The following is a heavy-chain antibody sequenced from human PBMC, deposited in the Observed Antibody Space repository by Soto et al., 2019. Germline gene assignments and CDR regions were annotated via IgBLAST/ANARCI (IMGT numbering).Heavy chain of an antibody. CDR2: IYYSGST. V-gene: IGHV4-61*01. D-gene: IGHD3-22*01. J-gene: IGHJ4*02. CDR1: GGSVSSGSYY. CDR3: ARVGNYYDSRGYRPFDY. Sequence: QVQLQESGPGLVKPSETLSLTCTVSGGSVSSGSYYWSWIRQPPGKGLEWIGYIYYSGSTNYNPSLKSRVTISVDTSKNQFSLKLSSVPAADTAVYYCARVGNYYDSRGYRPFDYWGQGTLVTVSS.